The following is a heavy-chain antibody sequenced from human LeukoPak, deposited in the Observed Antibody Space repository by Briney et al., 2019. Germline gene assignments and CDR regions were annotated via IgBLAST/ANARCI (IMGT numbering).Heavy chain of an antibody. D-gene: IGHD5-18*01. CDR3: ARAFALGGAMVTSYWFDP. V-gene: IGHV3-30*04. CDR2: ISYDGSNK. CDR1: GFTFSSYA. Sequence: GGSLRLSCAASGFTFSSYAMHWVRQAPGEGLEWVAVISYDGSNKYYADSVKGRFTISRDNSKNTLYLQMNSLRAEDTAVYYCARAFALGGAMVTSYWFDPWGQGTLVTVSS. J-gene: IGHJ5*02.